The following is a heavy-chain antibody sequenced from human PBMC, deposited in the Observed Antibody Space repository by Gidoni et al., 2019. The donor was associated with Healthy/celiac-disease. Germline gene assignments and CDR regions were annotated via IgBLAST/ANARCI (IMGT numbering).Heavy chain of an antibody. CDR2: FDPEDGET. J-gene: IGHJ4*02. Sequence: QVQLVQSGAEVKKPGASVKVSCKVSGYTLTELSMDWVRQAPGKGLAWMGGFDPEDGETIYAQKFQGRVTMTEDTSTDTAYMELSSLRSEDTAVYYCATLGEYGYGVDYWGQGTLVTVSS. V-gene: IGHV1-24*01. CDR3: ATLGEYGYGVDY. CDR1: GYTLTELS. D-gene: IGHD5-18*01.